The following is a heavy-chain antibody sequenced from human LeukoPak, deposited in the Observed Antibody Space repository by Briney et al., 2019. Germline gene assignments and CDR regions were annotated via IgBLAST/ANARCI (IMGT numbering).Heavy chain of an antibody. V-gene: IGHV3-48*02. CDR1: GFTFSSYA. CDR2: ISGSSSAI. D-gene: IGHD3-10*01. J-gene: IGHJ3*01. CDR3: AEVRSSASDV. Sequence: GGSLRLSCAASGFTFSSYAMSWVRQAPGKGLEWISYISGSSSAIYYADSVKGRFTISRDNAKNSLYLQMSRLRDEDTAVYYCAEVRSSASDVWGQGTMVTVSS.